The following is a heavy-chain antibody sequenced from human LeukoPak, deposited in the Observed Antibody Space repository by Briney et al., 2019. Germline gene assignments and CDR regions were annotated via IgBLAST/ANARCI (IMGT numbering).Heavy chain of an antibody. V-gene: IGHV4-34*01. CDR3: ARAFPRAYYYGSGSPNFDY. J-gene: IGHJ4*02. D-gene: IGHD3-10*01. CDR1: GGSFSGYY. CDR2: INHSGST. Sequence: SETLSLTCAVYGGSFSGYYWSWIRQPPGKGLEWIGEINHSGSTNYNPSLKSRVTMSVDTSKNQFSLKLSSVTAADTAVYYCARAFPRAYYYGSGSPNFDYWGQGTLVTVSS.